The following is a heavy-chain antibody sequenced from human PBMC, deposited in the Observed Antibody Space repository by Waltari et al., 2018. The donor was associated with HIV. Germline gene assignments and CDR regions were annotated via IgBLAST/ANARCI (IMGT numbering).Heavy chain of an antibody. V-gene: IGHV1-18*01. Sequence: QVQLVQSGAEVKKPGASVKVSCKASGYTFTSYGISWVRQAHGQGLEWMGWISAYNVNTNYAQKLQGRVTMTTDTSTSTAYMELRSLRSDDTTVYYCARILSGSSERRDLDYWGQGTLVTVSS. CDR2: ISAYNVNT. D-gene: IGHD6-6*01. CDR3: ARILSGSSERRDLDY. CDR1: GYTFTSYG. J-gene: IGHJ4*02.